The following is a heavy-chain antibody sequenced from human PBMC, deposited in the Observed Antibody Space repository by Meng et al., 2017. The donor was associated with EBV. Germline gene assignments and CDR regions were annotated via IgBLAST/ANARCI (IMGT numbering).Heavy chain of an antibody. CDR2: ISYDGSNE. CDR1: RLTFSGYA. J-gene: IGHJ4*02. V-gene: IGHV3-30-3*01. D-gene: IGHD3/OR15-3a*01. CDR3: ARERTGYYAEY. Sequence: VHLGESGAGVHRPGRSLGSSGGPYRLTFSGYAMHWVRQAPGKGLEWEAFISYDGSNEWYAGSVKGRFTISRDNSKNTLSLQMNSLRPEDTAIYYCARERTGYYAEYWGQGTLVTVSS.